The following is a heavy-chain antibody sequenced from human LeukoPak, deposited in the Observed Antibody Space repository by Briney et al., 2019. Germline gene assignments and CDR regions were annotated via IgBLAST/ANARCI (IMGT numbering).Heavy chain of an antibody. Sequence: SETLSLTCAVYGGSFSGYYWSWIRQPPGKGLEWIGEINHSGSTSYNPSLKSRVTISVDTSKNQFSLKLSSVTAADTAVYYCARGRGGSYYTSYYYYYMDVWGKGTTVTVSS. J-gene: IGHJ6*03. D-gene: IGHD1-26*01. CDR2: INHSGST. V-gene: IGHV4-34*01. CDR1: GGSFSGYY. CDR3: ARGRGGSYYTSYYYYYMDV.